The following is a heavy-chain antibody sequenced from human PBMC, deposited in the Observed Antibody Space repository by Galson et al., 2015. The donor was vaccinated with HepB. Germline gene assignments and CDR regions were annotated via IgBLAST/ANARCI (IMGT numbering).Heavy chain of an antibody. D-gene: IGHD3-22*01. V-gene: IGHV1-8*01. J-gene: IGHJ5*02. CDR2: MNPNSGNT. CDR1: GYTFTSYD. Sequence: SVKVSCKASGYTFTSYDINWVRQATGQGLEWMGWMNPNSGNTGYAQKFQGRVTMTRNTSISTAYMELSSLRSEDTAVYYCARGQASMIVVVESDWFDPWGQGTLVTVSS. CDR3: ARGQASMIVVVESDWFDP.